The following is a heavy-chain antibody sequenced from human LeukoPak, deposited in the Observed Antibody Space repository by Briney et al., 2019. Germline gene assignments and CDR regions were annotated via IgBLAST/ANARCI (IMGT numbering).Heavy chain of an antibody. V-gene: IGHV3-66*01. Sequence: PGGSLRLSCAASGFTFSSYAMSWVRQAPGKGLEWVSVIYSGGSTNYADAVKGRFTISRDISKNTLYLQMNSLRAEDTAVYYCAREQGYWGQGTLVTVSS. CDR1: GFTFSSYA. J-gene: IGHJ4*02. CDR3: AREQGY. CDR2: IYSGGST.